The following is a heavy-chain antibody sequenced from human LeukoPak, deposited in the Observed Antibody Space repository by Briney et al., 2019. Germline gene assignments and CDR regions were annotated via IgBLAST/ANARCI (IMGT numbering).Heavy chain of an antibody. CDR3: ARVFGRSPYYYMDV. D-gene: IGHD2-15*01. CDR2: INPNSGGT. Sequence: GASVKVSCKASGYTFTGYYMHWVRQAPGQGLEWMGWINPNSGGTNYAQKFQGRVTMTRDTSIRTAYMELRRLRSDDTAVYYCARVFGRSPYYYMDVWGKGTTVTISS. CDR1: GYTFTGYY. V-gene: IGHV1-2*02. J-gene: IGHJ6*03.